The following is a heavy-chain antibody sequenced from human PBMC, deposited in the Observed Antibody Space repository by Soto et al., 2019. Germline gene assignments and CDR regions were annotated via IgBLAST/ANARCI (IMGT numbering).Heavy chain of an antibody. J-gene: IGHJ5*02. Sequence: QVQLQESGPGLVKPSETLSLTCTVSGGSIRSYYWSWIRQPPGKGLEWIGYIYDRGSTDYNPSLKSRVTISVDTSKNQFSLKLSSVTAADTAVYYCARESRWSGWFDPWGQGTLVTVSS. D-gene: IGHD3-10*02. CDR1: GGSIRSYY. V-gene: IGHV4-59*01. CDR2: IYDRGST. CDR3: ARESRWSGWFDP.